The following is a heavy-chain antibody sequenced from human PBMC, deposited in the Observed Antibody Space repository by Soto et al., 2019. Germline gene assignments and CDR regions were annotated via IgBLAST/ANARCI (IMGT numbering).Heavy chain of an antibody. CDR1: GFTFSSYA. CDR2: ISGSAGST. CDR3: AKVRGSSTSRGNY. V-gene: IGHV3-23*01. D-gene: IGHD2-2*01. J-gene: IGHJ4*02. Sequence: EVQLLESGGGLVQPGGSLRLSCAASGFTFSSYAMSWVRQAPGKGLEWVSAISGSAGSTYYADSVKGRFTISRDNSKNTLYLQMNSLRAEDTAVYYCAKVRGSSTSRGNYWGQGTLVTVSS.